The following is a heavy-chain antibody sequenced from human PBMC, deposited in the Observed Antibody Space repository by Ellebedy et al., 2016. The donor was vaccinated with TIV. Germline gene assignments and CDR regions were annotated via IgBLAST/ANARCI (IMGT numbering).Heavy chain of an antibody. CDR1: GGSISSYS. CDR3: ASLPVAGSWWDSYGMDV. V-gene: IGHV4-4*08. CDR2: VSNSGSA. D-gene: IGHD6-19*01. Sequence: MPSETLSLTCTVSGGSISSYSWTWIRQHPGKGLEWIGDVSNSGSANYNPALRSRVTTSLDTSKNQFSLKLTSVTAADTAVYYCASLPVAGSWWDSYGMDVWGQGTTVTVSS. J-gene: IGHJ6*02.